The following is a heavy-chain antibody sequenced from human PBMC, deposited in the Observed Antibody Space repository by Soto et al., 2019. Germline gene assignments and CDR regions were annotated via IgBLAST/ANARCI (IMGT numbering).Heavy chain of an antibody. J-gene: IGHJ4*02. CDR1: GYTFTSYD. V-gene: IGHV1-8*01. D-gene: IGHD3-3*02. Sequence: ASVKVSCKASGYTFTSYDINWVRQATGQGLEWMGWMKPNSGNTGYAQKFQGRVTMTRNTSISTAYMELSSLRSEDTAVYYCARTWPTFYYFDYWGQGTLVTVSS. CDR3: ARTWPTFYYFDY. CDR2: MKPNSGNT.